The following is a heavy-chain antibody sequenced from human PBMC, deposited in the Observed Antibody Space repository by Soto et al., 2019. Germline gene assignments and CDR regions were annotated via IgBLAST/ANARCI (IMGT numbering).Heavy chain of an antibody. CDR3: ARRIGRFLEWLSDYYYYGMDV. CDR2: IIPIFGTA. D-gene: IGHD3-3*01. CDR1: GGTFSSYA. J-gene: IGHJ6*02. Sequence: GASVKVSCKASGGTFSSYAISWVRQAPGQGLEWMGGIIPIFGTANYAQKFQGRVTITADESTSTAYMELSSLRSEDTAVYYCARRIGRFLEWLSDYYYYGMDVWGQGTTVTGSS. V-gene: IGHV1-69*13.